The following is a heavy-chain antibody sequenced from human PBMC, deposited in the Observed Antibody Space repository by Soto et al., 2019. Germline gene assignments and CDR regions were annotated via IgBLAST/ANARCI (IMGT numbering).Heavy chain of an antibody. D-gene: IGHD6-19*01. J-gene: IGHJ4*02. CDR1: GDTFTSYY. V-gene: IGHV1-46*03. CDR2: INPSGCST. Sequence: QVQLVQSGAEVKKPGASVKVSCKASGDTFTSYYMHCVRQAPGQGLEWMGIINPSGCSTSYAQKYEGRVTMTRDTYKSTANMELSSLRTADTSVYYCASALPGTAVAFFDYWGQGPLVTVSS. CDR3: ASALPGTAVAFFDY.